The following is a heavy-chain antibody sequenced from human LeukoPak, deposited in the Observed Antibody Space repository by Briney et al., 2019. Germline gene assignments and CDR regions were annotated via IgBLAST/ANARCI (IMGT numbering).Heavy chain of an antibody. J-gene: IGHJ5*02. D-gene: IGHD4-11*01. CDR1: GGSISSGGYY. CDR3: ARQSTTVLNWFDP. CDR2: IYYSGST. V-gene: IGHV4-31*03. Sequence: SQTLSLTCTVSGGSISSGGYYWSWIRQHPGKGLEWIGHIYYSGSTYYNPSLKSRVTISVDTSKNQFSLKLSSVTAADTAVYYCARQSTTVLNWFDPWGQGTLVTVSS.